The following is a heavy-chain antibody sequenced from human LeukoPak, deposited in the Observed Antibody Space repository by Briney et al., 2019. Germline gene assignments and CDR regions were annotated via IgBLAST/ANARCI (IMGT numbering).Heavy chain of an antibody. Sequence: ASVKVSCKASGYTFTGYYMHWVRQAPGQGLEWMGWINTNTGNPTYAQGFTGRFVFSLDTSVSTAYLQISSLKAEDTAVYYCARSYYYEQYYFDYWGQGTLVTVSS. V-gene: IGHV7-4-1*02. D-gene: IGHD3-22*01. CDR1: GYTFTGYY. J-gene: IGHJ4*02. CDR2: INTNTGNP. CDR3: ARSYYYEQYYFDY.